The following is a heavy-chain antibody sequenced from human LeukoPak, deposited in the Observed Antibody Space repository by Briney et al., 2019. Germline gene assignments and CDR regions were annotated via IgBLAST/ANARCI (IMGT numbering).Heavy chain of an antibody. V-gene: IGHV1-46*01. J-gene: IGHJ4*02. CDR1: GYTFTGYY. D-gene: IGHD3-10*02. Sequence: ASVKVSCKASGYTFTGYYIHWVRQAPGQGLEWMGIINPSGGSTSYAQKFQGRVTMTRDTSTSTVYMELSSLRSEDTAVYYCATWPDMLTAYFDYWGQGTLVTVSS. CDR3: ATWPDMLTAYFDY. CDR2: INPSGGST.